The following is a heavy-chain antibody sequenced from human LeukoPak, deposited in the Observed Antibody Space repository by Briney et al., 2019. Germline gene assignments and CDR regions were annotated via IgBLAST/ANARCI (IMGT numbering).Heavy chain of an antibody. D-gene: IGHD2-2*01. J-gene: IGHJ6*03. V-gene: IGHV3-23*01. Sequence: PGGSLRLSCAASGFTFNTYTMYWVRQAPGKGLEWVSGISNSGGSTYYADSVKGRFTISRDNSKNSLYLQMNSLRAEDTAVYYCARVGSSAPHTPYYYYYYMDVWGKGTTVTVSS. CDR1: GFTFNTYT. CDR2: ISNSGGST. CDR3: ARVGSSAPHTPYYYYYYMDV.